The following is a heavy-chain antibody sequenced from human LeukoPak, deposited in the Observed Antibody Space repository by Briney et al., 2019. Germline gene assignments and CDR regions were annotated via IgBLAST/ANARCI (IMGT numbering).Heavy chain of an antibody. J-gene: IGHJ6*03. Sequence: GRSLRLSCAASGFTFSSYGMHWVRQAPGKGLEWVAVIWYDGSNKYYADSVKGRFTIFRDNSKNTLYLQMNSLRAEDAAVYYCAKDPRGSYSRDYYYYMDVWGKGTTVTVSS. V-gene: IGHV3-33*06. D-gene: IGHD1-26*01. CDR2: IWYDGSNK. CDR1: GFTFSSYG. CDR3: AKDPRGSYSRDYYYYMDV.